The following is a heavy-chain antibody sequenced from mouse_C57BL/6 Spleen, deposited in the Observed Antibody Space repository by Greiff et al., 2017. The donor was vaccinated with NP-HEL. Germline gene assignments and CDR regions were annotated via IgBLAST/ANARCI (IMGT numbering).Heavy chain of an antibody. CDR1: GYTFTSYW. CDR2: IDPSDSYT. D-gene: IGHD1-3*01. J-gene: IGHJ2*01. CDR3: ASNYYFDY. Sequence: QVQLQQPGAELVMPGASVKLSCKASGYTFTSYWMHWVKQRPGQGLEWIGEIDPSDSYTNYNQKFKGKSTLTVDNSSSTAYMQLSSLTSEDSAVYYCASNYYFDYWGQGTTLTVSS. V-gene: IGHV1-69*01.